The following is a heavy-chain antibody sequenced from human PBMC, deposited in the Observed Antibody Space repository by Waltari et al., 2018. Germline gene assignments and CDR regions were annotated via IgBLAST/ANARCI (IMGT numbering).Heavy chain of an antibody. J-gene: IGHJ6*02. V-gene: IGHV3-30*03. Sequence: QVQLVESGGGVVQPGRSLRLSCAASGFTFSSHSMHWVRQAPGKGLEWVAIISHDGNRRYYADSVNGRFTIFRDNSKNTVSLQMNNLKPEDTALYYCAREMWVPPTVSHYFYYGMDVWGRGTTVTVSS. D-gene: IGHD3-10*01. CDR1: GFTFSSHS. CDR2: ISHDGNRR. CDR3: AREMWVPPTVSHYFYYGMDV.